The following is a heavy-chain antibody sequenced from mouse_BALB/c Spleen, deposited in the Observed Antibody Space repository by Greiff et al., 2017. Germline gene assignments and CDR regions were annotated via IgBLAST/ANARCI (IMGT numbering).Heavy chain of an antibody. CDR3: ARAYYRYDYYAMDY. CDR2: ISSGGST. J-gene: IGHJ4*01. CDR1: GFTFSSYA. D-gene: IGHD2-14*01. Sequence: EVKLMESGGGLVKPGGSLKLSCAASGFTFSSYAMSWVRQTPEKRLEWVASISSGGSTYYPDSVKGRFTISRDNARNILYLQMSSLRSEDTAMYYCARAYYRYDYYAMDYWGQGTSVTVSS. V-gene: IGHV5-6-5*01.